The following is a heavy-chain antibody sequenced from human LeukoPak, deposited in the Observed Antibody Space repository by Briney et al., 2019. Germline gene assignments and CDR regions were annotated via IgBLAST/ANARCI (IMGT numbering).Heavy chain of an antibody. CDR2: IYYSGNT. V-gene: IGHV4-61*01. D-gene: IGHD6-19*01. J-gene: IGHJ4*02. CDR3: ARQREWLAAIDY. CDR1: GASVSSGYYY. Sequence: SETLSLTCTVSGASVSSGYYYWSWIRQPPGKGLEWIGYIYYSGNTDYHPSLKSRVTISIETSKNQFSLKLSSVTAADTAVYYCARQREWLAAIDYWGQGTLVTVSS.